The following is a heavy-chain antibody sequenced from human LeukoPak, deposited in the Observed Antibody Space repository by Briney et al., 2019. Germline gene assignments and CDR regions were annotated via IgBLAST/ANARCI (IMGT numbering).Heavy chain of an antibody. CDR1: GYTFTSYD. J-gene: IGHJ6*03. Sequence: GASVKVSCKASGYTFTSYDINWVRQATGQGLEWMGWMNPNSGNTGYAQKFQGRVTMTRNTSISTAYMELSSLRSEDTAVYYCARALYSSTPTRDYYYYMDVWGKGTTVTVSS. D-gene: IGHD6-13*01. CDR3: ARALYSSTPTRDYYYYMDV. V-gene: IGHV1-8*01. CDR2: MNPNSGNT.